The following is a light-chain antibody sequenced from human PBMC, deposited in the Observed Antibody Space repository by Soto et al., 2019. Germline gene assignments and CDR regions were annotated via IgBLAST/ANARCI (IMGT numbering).Light chain of an antibody. Sequence: NFMLTQPHSVSESPGQTVTISCSRSSGSIASNFVQWYQQRPGSSPTTVIHEDNQRPSGVPDRFSGSIDTSSTSASLTISGLEAEDAADYYCQSYDRDTVIFGGGTKVTVL. CDR1: SGSIASNF. CDR2: EDN. V-gene: IGLV6-57*01. J-gene: IGLJ2*01. CDR3: QSYDRDTVI.